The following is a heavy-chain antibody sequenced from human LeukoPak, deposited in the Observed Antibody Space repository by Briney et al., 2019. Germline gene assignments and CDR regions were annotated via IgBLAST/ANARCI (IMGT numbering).Heavy chain of an antibody. Sequence: ASVKVSCKASGYTFTGYYMHWVRQAPGQGLEWMGWINPNSGGTNYAQKFQGRVTMTRDTSISTAYMELSRLRSDDTAVYYCARVIRICGGGAFDIWGQGTMVTVSS. D-gene: IGHD3-3*01. CDR3: ARVIRICGGGAFDI. J-gene: IGHJ3*02. V-gene: IGHV1-2*02. CDR1: GYTFTGYY. CDR2: INPNSGGT.